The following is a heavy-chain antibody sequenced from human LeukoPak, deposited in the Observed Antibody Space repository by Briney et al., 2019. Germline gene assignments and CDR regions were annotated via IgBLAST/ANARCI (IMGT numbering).Heavy chain of an antibody. V-gene: IGHV4-59*01. CDR3: ARIVAYDFGYIDY. D-gene: IGHD2/OR15-2a*01. Sequence: SETLSLTCTVSGGAISGYYWIWIRQPPGKGLEWIGYIYYTGNTNYNPSLKSRVTISVDTSKNQFSLKLSSVTTADTAVYYCARIVAYDFGYIDYWGHGTLVTVSS. CDR2: IYYTGNT. CDR1: GGAISGYY. J-gene: IGHJ4*01.